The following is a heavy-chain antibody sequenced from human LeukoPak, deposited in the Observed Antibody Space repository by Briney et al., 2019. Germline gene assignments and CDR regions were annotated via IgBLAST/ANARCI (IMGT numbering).Heavy chain of an antibody. J-gene: IGHJ4*02. CDR3: VREDAHTYYFDF. D-gene: IGHD2-2*01. CDR1: GYTFTSYH. Sequence: ASVKVSCKTSGYTFTSYHMHWVRQAPGQGLEWVAIIKSTGDTTVYAQKFQGRVTVTRDTSTSTVYMDLSSLSSEDMAVYYCVREDAHTYYFDFWGPGTLVTVSS. V-gene: IGHV1-46*01. CDR2: IKSTGDTT.